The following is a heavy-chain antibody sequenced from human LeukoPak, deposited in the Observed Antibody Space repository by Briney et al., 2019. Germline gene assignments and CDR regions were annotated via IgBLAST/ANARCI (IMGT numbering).Heavy chain of an antibody. CDR3: AIATAWGVFLELGVGNFDY. Sequence: PGASVKVSCKASGYTITSYYMHWVRQAPGQGLEWMGWINPNSGGTNYAQKFQGRVTMTRDTSISTAYMELSRLTSDDTAVYYCAIATAWGVFLELGVGNFDYWGQGTLVTVSS. V-gene: IGHV1-2*02. CDR2: INPNSGGT. J-gene: IGHJ4*02. CDR1: GYTITSYY. D-gene: IGHD1-7*01.